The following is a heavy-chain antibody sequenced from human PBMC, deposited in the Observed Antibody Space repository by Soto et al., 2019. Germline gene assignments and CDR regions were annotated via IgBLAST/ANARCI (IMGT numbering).Heavy chain of an antibody. CDR1: GFTFSSYS. V-gene: IGHV3-48*02. CDR2: ISSSSSTI. D-gene: IGHD1-20*01. J-gene: IGHJ4*02. CDR3: ARGSYSWNDGSFDY. Sequence: GGSLRLSCAASGFTFSSYSMNWVRQAPGEGLEWVSYISSSSSTIYYADSVKGRITISRDKAKKSLNLQMNRLRDDDTAVYYCARGSYSWNDGSFDYWGQGSLVTVSS.